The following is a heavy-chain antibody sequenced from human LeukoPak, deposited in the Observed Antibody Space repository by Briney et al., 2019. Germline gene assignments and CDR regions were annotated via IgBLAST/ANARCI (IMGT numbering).Heavy chain of an antibody. J-gene: IGHJ4*02. CDR1: GFTVSSNY. CDR3: ARDSAVAGTFSY. V-gene: IGHV3-53*01. D-gene: IGHD6-19*01. Sequence: GGSPRLSCAASGFTVSSNYMSWVRQAPGKGLEWVSVIYSGGSTYYADSVKGRFTISRDNSKNTLYLQMNSLRAEDTAVYYCARDSAVAGTFSYWGQGTLVTVSS. CDR2: IYSGGST.